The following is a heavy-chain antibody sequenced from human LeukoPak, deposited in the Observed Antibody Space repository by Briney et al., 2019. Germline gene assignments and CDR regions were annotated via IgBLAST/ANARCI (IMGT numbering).Heavy chain of an antibody. V-gene: IGHV1-18*04. CDR3: ARVPPAPYCSSTSWPLPFDY. D-gene: IGHD2-2*01. CDR1: GYTFTSYG. J-gene: IGHJ4*02. Sequence: ASVKVSCKASGYTFTSYGISWVRQAPGQGREWMGWISAYKDNTNYAQKPQGRVTMTTDTSTSTAYMELRSLRSVDTAVYYCARVPPAPYCSSTSWPLPFDYWGQGTLVTVSS. CDR2: ISAYKDNT.